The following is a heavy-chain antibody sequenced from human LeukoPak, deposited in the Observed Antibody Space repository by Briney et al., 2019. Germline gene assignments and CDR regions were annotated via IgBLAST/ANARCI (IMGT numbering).Heavy chain of an antibody. CDR1: GFTFSSYG. Sequence: GGSLRLSCAASGFTFSSYGMHWVRQAPGKGLEWVAVIWYDGSNKYYADSVKGRFTISRDNSKNTLYLQMNSLRAEDTAVYYCARGAGYNYPYYFDYWGQGTLVTVSS. D-gene: IGHD5-24*01. V-gene: IGHV3-33*01. J-gene: IGHJ4*02. CDR3: ARGAGYNYPYYFDY. CDR2: IWYDGSNK.